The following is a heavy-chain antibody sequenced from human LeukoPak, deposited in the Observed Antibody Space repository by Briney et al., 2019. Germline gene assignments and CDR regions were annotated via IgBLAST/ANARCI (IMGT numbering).Heavy chain of an antibody. CDR1: GFTFGSYA. CDR3: ARVQYYDSSGYYPRSSNDY. V-gene: IGHV3-30*04. J-gene: IGHJ4*02. CDR2: ISYEGSNK. D-gene: IGHD3-22*01. Sequence: GGSLRLSCAASGFTFGSYAMPWVRQAPGKGLDWGAVISYEGSNKYYADSVKGRFTISRDNSKNTLYLQMNSLRAEDTAVYYCARVQYYDSSGYYPRSSNDYWGQGTLVTVSS.